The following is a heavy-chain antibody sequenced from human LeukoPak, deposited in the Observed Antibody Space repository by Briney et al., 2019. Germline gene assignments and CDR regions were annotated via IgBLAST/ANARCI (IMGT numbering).Heavy chain of an antibody. CDR2: IFPIPGIA. J-gene: IGHJ5*02. V-gene: IGHV1-69*02. D-gene: IGHD4-11*01. Sequence: SVKVSCKASGGTFSSYTISWVRQAPGQGLEWMGRIFPIPGIANYAQKFQGRVTITADKSTSTVYMELSSLRSEDTAVYYCARATVTTYGWFDPWGQGTLVTVSS. CDR1: GGTFSSYT. CDR3: ARATVTTYGWFDP.